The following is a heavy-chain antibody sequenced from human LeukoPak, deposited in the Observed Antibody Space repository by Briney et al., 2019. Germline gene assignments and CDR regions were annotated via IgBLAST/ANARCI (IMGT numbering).Heavy chain of an antibody. D-gene: IGHD3-10*01. V-gene: IGHV1-58*02. CDR1: GFTFTSSA. CDR3: AAEELLWFGEWVGAFDI. J-gene: IGHJ3*02. CDR2: IFVGSGNT. Sequence: SVKVSCKASGFTFTSSAMQWVRQARGQRLEWIGWIFVGSGNTNYAQKFQERVTITRDMSTSTAYMELSSLRSEDTAVYYCAAEELLWFGEWVGAFDIWGQGTMVTVSS.